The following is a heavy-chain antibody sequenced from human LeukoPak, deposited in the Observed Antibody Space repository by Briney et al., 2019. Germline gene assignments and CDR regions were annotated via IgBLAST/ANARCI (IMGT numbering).Heavy chain of an antibody. J-gene: IGHJ3*02. CDR1: GYSFTSYW. CDR2: IYPGDSDT. V-gene: IGHV5-51*01. D-gene: IGHD6-13*01. Sequence: GESLKISCKGSGYSFTSYWIGWVRQMPGKGLEWMGIIYPGDSDTRYNPSFQGQVTISADKSISTAYLQWSSLKASDTAMYYCARLVAVAEPDDAFDIWGQGTTVTVSS. CDR3: ARLVAVAEPDDAFDI.